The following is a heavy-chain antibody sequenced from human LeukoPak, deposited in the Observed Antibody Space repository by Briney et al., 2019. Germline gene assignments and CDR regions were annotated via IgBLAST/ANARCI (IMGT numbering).Heavy chain of an antibody. CDR2: IYYSGST. D-gene: IGHD1-26*01. J-gene: IGHJ4*02. CDR3: ARVSRMGADY. Sequence: SETLSLTCTVSGGSISGYYWSWIRQPPGKGLEWIGYIYYSGSTNYNPSLKSRVTISVDTSKNQFSLKLSSVTAADTAVYYCARVSRMGADYWGQGTLVTVSS. V-gene: IGHV4-59*01. CDR1: GGSISGYY.